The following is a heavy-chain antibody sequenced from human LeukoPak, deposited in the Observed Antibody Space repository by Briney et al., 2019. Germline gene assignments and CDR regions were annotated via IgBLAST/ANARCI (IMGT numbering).Heavy chain of an antibody. Sequence: PGGSLRLSCAASGFTFSSYAMHWVRQAPGKGLEWVAVISYDGSNKYYADSVKGRFTISRDNAKNTLYLQMNSLRAEDTAVYYCAAGYSSSVDYWGQGTLVTVSS. CDR3: AAGYSSSVDY. J-gene: IGHJ4*02. D-gene: IGHD6-13*01. CDR1: GFTFSSYA. CDR2: ISYDGSNK. V-gene: IGHV3-30*04.